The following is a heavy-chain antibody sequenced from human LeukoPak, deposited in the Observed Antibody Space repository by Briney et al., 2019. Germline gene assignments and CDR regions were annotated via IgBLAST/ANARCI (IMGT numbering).Heavy chain of an antibody. Sequence: GGSLRLSCAASGFTFSTYAMSWVRQAPGKGLEWVSTISGSGGRTYYADSMKGRFTISRDNSKNTLYLQMSSLRAEDTAVYYCAGLVGRYSSGPYYYYFDYWGQGTLVTVSS. D-gene: IGHD3-22*01. CDR3: AGLVGRYSSGPYYYYFDY. CDR1: GFTFSTYA. V-gene: IGHV3-23*01. CDR2: ISGSGGRT. J-gene: IGHJ4*02.